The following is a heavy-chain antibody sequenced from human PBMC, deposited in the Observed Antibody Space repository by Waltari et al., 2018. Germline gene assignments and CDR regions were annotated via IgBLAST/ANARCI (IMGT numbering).Heavy chain of an antibody. Sequence: QVQLQESGPGLVKPSETLSLTCTVSGGSISSYYWSWIRQPPGKGLEWIGYIYYSGSTNYNPSLKSRVTISVDTSKNQFSLKLSSVTAADTAVYYCARSPKNTTPYFDYWGQGTLVTVSS. J-gene: IGHJ4*02. V-gene: IGHV4-59*01. D-gene: IGHD1-26*01. CDR3: ARSPKNTTPYFDY. CDR2: IYYSGST. CDR1: GGSISSYY.